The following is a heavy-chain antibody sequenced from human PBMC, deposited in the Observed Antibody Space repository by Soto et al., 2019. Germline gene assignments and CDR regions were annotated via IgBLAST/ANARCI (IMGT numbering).Heavy chain of an antibody. CDR2: TYYSGYT. V-gene: IGHV4-30-4*01. Sequence: QVQLQESGPGLVKPSQTLSLTCTVSGDSFSSADHKWSWIRQPPGKGLEWIGYTYYSGYTYNNPSLKSRLTMSVDTSKNQFSLKLSSVTAADTAVYYCARSDNYVAFDYWGQGTLVTVSS. D-gene: IGHD4-4*01. CDR3: ARSDNYVAFDY. CDR1: GDSFSSADHK. J-gene: IGHJ4*02.